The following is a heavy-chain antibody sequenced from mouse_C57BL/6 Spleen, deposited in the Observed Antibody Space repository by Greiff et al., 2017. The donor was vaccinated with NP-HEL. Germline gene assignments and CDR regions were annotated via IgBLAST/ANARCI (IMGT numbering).Heavy chain of an antibody. D-gene: IGHD1-1*01. CDR3: ARSYYADKRYVDV. V-gene: IGHV1-42*01. J-gene: IGHJ1*03. Sequence: EVQLQQSGPELVKPGASVKISCKASGYSFTGYYMNWVKQSPEKSLEWIGEINPSTGGTTYNQTFKGKATLTVDKSSNTAYMQLKSLTSEDSAVYYGARSYYADKRYVDVWGTGTTVTVSS. CDR2: INPSTGGT. CDR1: GYSFTGYY.